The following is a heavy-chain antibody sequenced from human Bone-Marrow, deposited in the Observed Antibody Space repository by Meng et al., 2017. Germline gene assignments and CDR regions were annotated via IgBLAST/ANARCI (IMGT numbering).Heavy chain of an antibody. CDR1: GFTFSNAW. V-gene: IGHV3-15*01. J-gene: IGHJ3*02. Sequence: GESLKISCAASGFTFSNAWMSWVRQAPGKGLEWVGSIKSKTDGGTTDYAAPVKGRFTISRDDSKNTLYLQMNSLKTEDTALYYCTTEFVDAFDIWGQGTMVTVSS. CDR2: IKSKTDGGTT. D-gene: IGHD2-21*01. CDR3: TTEFVDAFDI.